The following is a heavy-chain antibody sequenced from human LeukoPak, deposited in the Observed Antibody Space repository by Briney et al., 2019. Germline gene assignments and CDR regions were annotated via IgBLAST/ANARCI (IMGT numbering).Heavy chain of an antibody. CDR3: AKRSGSGWYLLLFDY. Sequence: GGSLRLSCVASGFTFSSYSMNWVRQAPGKGLEWVSAISGSGGSTYYADSVKGRFTISRDNSKNTLYLQMNSLRAEDTAVYYCAKRSGSGWYLLLFDYWGQGTLVTVSS. CDR2: ISGSGGST. D-gene: IGHD6-19*01. CDR1: GFTFSSYS. J-gene: IGHJ4*02. V-gene: IGHV3-23*01.